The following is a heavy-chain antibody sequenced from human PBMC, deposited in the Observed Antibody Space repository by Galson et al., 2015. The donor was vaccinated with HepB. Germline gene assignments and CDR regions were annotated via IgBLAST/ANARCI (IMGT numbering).Heavy chain of an antibody. CDR1: GFSLSTSGMC. D-gene: IGHD3-10*01. J-gene: IGHJ4*02. V-gene: IGHV2-70*11. Sequence: PALVKPPQTLTLTCTFSGFSLSTSGMCVSWIRQPPGKALEWLARIDWDDDKYYSTSLKTRLTISKDTSKNQVVLTMTNMDPVDTATYYCARIRKYYYGSGAPCDYWGQGTLVTVSS. CDR2: IDWDDDK. CDR3: ARIRKYYYGSGAPCDY.